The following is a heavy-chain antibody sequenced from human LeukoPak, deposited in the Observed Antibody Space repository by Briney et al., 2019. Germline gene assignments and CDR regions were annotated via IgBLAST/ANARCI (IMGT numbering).Heavy chain of an antibody. CDR1: GFTFSSYG. D-gene: IGHD6-13*01. CDR3: ARVIAAAGNY. V-gene: IGHV3-21*01. Sequence: PGRSLRLSCAASGFTFSSYGMHWVRQAPGKGLEWVSSISSSSSYIYYADSVKGRFTISRDNAKNSLYLQMNSLRAEDTAVYYCARVIAAAGNYWGQGTLVTVSS. J-gene: IGHJ4*02. CDR2: ISSSSSYI.